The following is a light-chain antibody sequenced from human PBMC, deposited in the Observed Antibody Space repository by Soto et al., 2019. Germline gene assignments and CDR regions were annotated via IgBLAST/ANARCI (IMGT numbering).Light chain of an antibody. Sequence: QSVLAQPASVSGSPGQSITISCSGSSSDVGNGYDSVSWYQQHPGKAPKLIIYEVTNRPSGVSSRFSGSKSGNTASLTISGLQAEDEADYYCSSYTGSSTAWVFGTGTKVTVL. CDR1: SSDVGNGYDS. J-gene: IGLJ1*01. CDR3: SSYTGSSTAWV. CDR2: EVT. V-gene: IGLV2-14*01.